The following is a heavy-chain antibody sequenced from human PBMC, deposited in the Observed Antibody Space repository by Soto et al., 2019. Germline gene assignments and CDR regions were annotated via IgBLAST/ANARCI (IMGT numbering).Heavy chain of an antibody. Sequence: PXVSLRLSCAASGFTFRTNYMSWVRQAPGKGLEWVSTMYSGGSTYYADSVKGRFTISRDNSKNTVYLQMNSLRAEDTAVYYCARHKTALINAYYYYYGMDVWGQRTTVTVSS. CDR2: MYSGGST. D-gene: IGHD2-21*02. J-gene: IGHJ6*02. CDR3: ARHKTALINAYYYYYGMDV. V-gene: IGHV3-53*01. CDR1: GFTFRTNY.